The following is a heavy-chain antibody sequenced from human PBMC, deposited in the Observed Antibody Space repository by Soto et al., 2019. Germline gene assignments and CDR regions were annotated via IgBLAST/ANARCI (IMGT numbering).Heavy chain of an antibody. J-gene: IGHJ4*02. CDR1: GFTFSNAW. Sequence: EVQLVESGGGLVKPGGSLRLSCAASGFTFSNAWMSWVRQAPGKGLEWVGRIKSKTDGETTDYAEPVKGRFTISRDDSKNTLYLQMNSLKTEDTAVYYCTTQPEVIIREYYFDYWGQGTLVTVSS. V-gene: IGHV3-15*01. CDR2: IKSKTDGETT. CDR3: TTQPEVIIREYYFDY. D-gene: IGHD3-3*01.